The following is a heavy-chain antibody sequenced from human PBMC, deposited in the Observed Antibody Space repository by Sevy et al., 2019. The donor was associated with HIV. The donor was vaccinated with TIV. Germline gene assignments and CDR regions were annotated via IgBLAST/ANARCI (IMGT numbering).Heavy chain of an antibody. V-gene: IGHV1-69*13. CDR3: VREGLAVAGTNY. CDR2: IIPIFGTA. CDR1: GGTFSSYA. J-gene: IGHJ4*02. D-gene: IGHD6-19*01. Sequence: ASVKVSCKASGGTFSSYAISWVRQAPGQGLEWMGGIIPIFGTANYAQKFQGRVTITADESTSTAYMELSSLRPEDTAVYYCVREGLAVAGTNYWGQGTLITVSS.